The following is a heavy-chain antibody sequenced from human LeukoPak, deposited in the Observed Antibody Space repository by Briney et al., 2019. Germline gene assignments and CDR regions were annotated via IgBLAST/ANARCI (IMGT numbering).Heavy chain of an antibody. Sequence: GASVKVSCKASGYTFTGYYMHGVRQAPGQGLEWMGWINPNSGGTNYPQKFQGRVTMTRDTSISTAYVELSRLRSDDTAVYYCARAGLWFGESSFSYWGQGTLVTVSS. CDR3: ARAGLWFGESSFSY. V-gene: IGHV1-2*02. CDR2: INPNSGGT. D-gene: IGHD3-10*01. J-gene: IGHJ4*02. CDR1: GYTFTGYY.